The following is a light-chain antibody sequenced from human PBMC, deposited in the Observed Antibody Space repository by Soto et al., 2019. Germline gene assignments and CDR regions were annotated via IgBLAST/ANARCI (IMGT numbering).Light chain of an antibody. CDR2: GAS. Sequence: DIVMTQSPATLPVSPGERVTLSCRASQSVSNNLAWYQHKPGQAPRLLIYGASTRATGIPARFSGSRSETDFTLTISSLQAEDFALYYCQQYNSRPTYTCGQGTKLEIK. V-gene: IGKV3-15*01. J-gene: IGKJ2*01. CDR1: QSVSNN. CDR3: QQYNSRPTYT.